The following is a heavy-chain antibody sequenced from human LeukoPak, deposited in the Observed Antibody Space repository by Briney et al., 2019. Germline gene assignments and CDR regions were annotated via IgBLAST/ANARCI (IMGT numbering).Heavy chain of an antibody. CDR2: ISYSGST. J-gene: IGHJ6*03. D-gene: IGHD3-9*01. V-gene: IGHV4-34*01. CDR3: AKGKAGHYHSVTDEYYYYMDV. CDR1: GGYFSGFY. Sequence: PSETLSLTCVVDGGYFSGFYWTWIRQAPGKGLEWIGEISYSGSTKYNPSLKSRVTIEVDTPKKQISLNLSSLTAADTAVYYCAKGKAGHYHSVTDEYYYYMDVWGEGTTVIVSS.